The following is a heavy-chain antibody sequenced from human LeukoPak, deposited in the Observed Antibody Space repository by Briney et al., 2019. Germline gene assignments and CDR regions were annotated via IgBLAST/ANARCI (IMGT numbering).Heavy chain of an antibody. J-gene: IGHJ4*02. Sequence: GGSLRLSCAASGFTFSDYYMSWIRQAPGKGLEWVSYISSSGSTIYYADSVRGRFTISRDNAKNSLYLQMNSLRAEDTAVYYCARTLQLWPIDYWGQGTLVTVSS. V-gene: IGHV3-11*01. CDR1: GFTFSDYY. D-gene: IGHD5-18*01. CDR3: ARTLQLWPIDY. CDR2: ISSSGSTI.